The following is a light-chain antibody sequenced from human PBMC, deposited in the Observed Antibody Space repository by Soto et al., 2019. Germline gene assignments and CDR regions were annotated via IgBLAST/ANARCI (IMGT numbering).Light chain of an antibody. V-gene: IGKV2-28*01. CDR2: LGS. J-gene: IGKJ3*01. CDR1: QSLLHSNGYNY. Sequence: DIVMTQSPLSLPVTPGEPASISCRSSQSLLHSNGYNYLDWYLQKPGQSPQLLIYLGSNRASGVPDRISGSGSGTDFTLKISRVEGEDVGVYYCMQALHTLFTFGPGTKVDIK. CDR3: MQALHTLFT.